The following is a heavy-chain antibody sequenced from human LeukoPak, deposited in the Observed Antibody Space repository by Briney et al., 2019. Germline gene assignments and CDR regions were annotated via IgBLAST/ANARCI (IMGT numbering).Heavy chain of an antibody. Sequence: GGSLRLSCAGSGFTFSSSWIRWVRQAPGEGLVWVSRMNGDGSTIDYAASVKGRFTISRDNAKNTLYLQMNSLSAEDTAVYYCARAGNYYFEYWGQGTLVTVSS. CDR2: MNGDGSTI. V-gene: IGHV3-74*01. D-gene: IGHD1-1*01. CDR3: ARAGNYYFEY. J-gene: IGHJ4*02. CDR1: GFTFSSSW.